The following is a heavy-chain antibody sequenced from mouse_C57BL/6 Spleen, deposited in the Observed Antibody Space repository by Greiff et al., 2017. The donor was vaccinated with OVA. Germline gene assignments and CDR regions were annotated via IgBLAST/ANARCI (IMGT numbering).Heavy chain of an antibody. J-gene: IGHJ4*01. Sequence: VQLQQSGPELVKPGASVKISCKASGYAFSSSWMNWVKQRPGKGLEWIGRIYPGDGDTNYNGKFKGKATLTADKSSSTAYMQLSSLTSEDSAVYFCARVGAQAYAMDYWGQGTSVTVSS. CDR2: IYPGDGDT. V-gene: IGHV1-82*01. D-gene: IGHD3-2*02. CDR3: ARVGAQAYAMDY. CDR1: GYAFSSSW.